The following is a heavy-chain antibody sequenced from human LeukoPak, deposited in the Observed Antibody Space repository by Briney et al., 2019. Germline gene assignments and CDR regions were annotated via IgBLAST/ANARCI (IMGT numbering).Heavy chain of an antibody. CDR3: AKDKTGFFDWLSNFDY. V-gene: IGHV3-9*01. CDR1: GFNFDDYA. J-gene: IGHJ4*02. Sequence: PGGSLRLSCAASGFNFDDYAMHWVRQAPGKGLEWVSGISWNSDTIGYADPVKGRFTISRDNAKNSLYLQMNSLRAEDTALYYCAKDKTGFFDWLSNFDYWGQGTLVTVSS. D-gene: IGHD3-9*01. CDR2: ISWNSDTI.